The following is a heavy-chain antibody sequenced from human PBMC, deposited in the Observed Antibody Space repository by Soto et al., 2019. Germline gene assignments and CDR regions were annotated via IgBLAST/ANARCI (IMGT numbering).Heavy chain of an antibody. J-gene: IGHJ4*02. CDR1: GGSISSSSYY. CDR3: AIHFHTCMVLYYFDY. Sequence: QLQLQESGPGLVKPSETLSLTCTVSGGSISSSSYYWGWIRQPPGKGLEWIGSIYYSGSTYYNPSLKSRVTISVDTSKNQFSLKLSSVTAADTAVYYCAIHFHTCMVLYYFDYWGQGTLVTVSS. CDR2: IYYSGST. V-gene: IGHV4-39*01. D-gene: IGHD5-18*01.